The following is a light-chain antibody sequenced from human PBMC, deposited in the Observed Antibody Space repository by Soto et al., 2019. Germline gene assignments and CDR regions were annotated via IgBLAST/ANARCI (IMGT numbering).Light chain of an antibody. CDR2: GAS. CDR1: ESVSNSY. V-gene: IGKV3-20*01. Sequence: EIVLTQSPGTLSLSPGERATLSCRASESVSNSYLAWYHQKPGQAPSLLIYGASSRATGIPDRFSGSGSGTDFTLTISRLEPEDFAVYYCQQYGRSPLTFGGGTKVEIK. CDR3: QQYGRSPLT. J-gene: IGKJ4*01.